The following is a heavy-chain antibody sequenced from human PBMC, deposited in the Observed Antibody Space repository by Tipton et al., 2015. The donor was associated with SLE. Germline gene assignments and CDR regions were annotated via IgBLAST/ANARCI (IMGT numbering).Heavy chain of an antibody. Sequence: SGAEVKKPGESLKISCKGSGYSFTSYWIGWVRQMPGKGLEWMGIIYPGDSDTRYSPSFQGQGTISADKSISTAYLQWSSLKASDPAMYYCAIHPPQGAPQGYFDYWGQGTRVTVSS. CDR2: IYPGDSDT. D-gene: IGHD1-26*01. CDR3: AIHPPQGAPQGYFDY. V-gene: IGHV5-51*03. CDR1: GYSFTSYW. J-gene: IGHJ4*02.